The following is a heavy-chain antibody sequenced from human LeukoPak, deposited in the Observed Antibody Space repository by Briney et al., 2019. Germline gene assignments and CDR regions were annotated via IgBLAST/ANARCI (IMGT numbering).Heavy chain of an antibody. CDR1: GYTFTGYY. CDR3: ARDRPVRPAGSSWYVPGNY. CDR2: INPNSGGT. Sequence: ASVKVSCKASGYTFTGYYMHWVRQAPGQGLEWMGWINPNSGGTNYAQKFQGRVTMTRDTSISTAYMELSRLRSDDTAVYYCARDRPVRPAGSSWYVPGNYWGQGTLVTVSS. D-gene: IGHD6-13*01. V-gene: IGHV1-2*02. J-gene: IGHJ4*02.